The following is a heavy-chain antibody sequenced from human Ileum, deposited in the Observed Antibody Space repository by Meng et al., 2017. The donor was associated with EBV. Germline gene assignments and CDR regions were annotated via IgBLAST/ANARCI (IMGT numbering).Heavy chain of an antibody. D-gene: IGHD6-19*01. J-gene: IGHJ4*02. Sequence: VPLRESRPGLVKPSGTLSLTCTVSGDSISSNSWWNWVRQPPGKGLEWIGDIYHSGDSNYNPSLKSRVTISLDNSNNQFSLTLSSVTAADTAVYYCARDPIPVPGRNFDYWGQGTLVTVSS. CDR2: IYHSGDS. V-gene: IGHV4-4*02. CDR1: GDSISSNSW. CDR3: ARDPIPVPGRNFDY.